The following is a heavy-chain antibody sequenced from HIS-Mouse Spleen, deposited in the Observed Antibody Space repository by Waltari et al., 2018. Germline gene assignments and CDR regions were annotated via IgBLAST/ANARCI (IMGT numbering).Heavy chain of an antibody. CDR1: GYTFTGYY. J-gene: IGHJ4*02. CDR2: INPNSDGT. CDR3: ARGRYSSSWYYFDY. Sequence: QVQLVQSGAEVKKPGASVKVSCKASGYTFTGYYMHWVRQAPGQGLEWMGWINPNSDGTNYAQKFQGRVSMTRDTSISTAYMELSRLRSDDTAVYYCARGRYSSSWYYFDYWGQGTLVTVSS. D-gene: IGHD6-13*01. V-gene: IGHV1-2*02.